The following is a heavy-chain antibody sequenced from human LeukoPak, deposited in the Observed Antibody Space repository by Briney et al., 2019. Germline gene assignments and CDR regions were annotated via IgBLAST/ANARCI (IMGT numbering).Heavy chain of an antibody. CDR2: IIPIFGTA. J-gene: IGHJ5*02. D-gene: IGHD3-22*01. Sequence: ASVKVSCKASGGTFSSYAISWVRQAPGQGLEWMGGIIPIFGTANYAQKFQGRVTITADKSTSTAYIELSSLRSEDTAVYYCARRKTLGSGYYRTNWFDPWGQGTLVTVSS. CDR3: ARRKTLGSGYYRTNWFDP. V-gene: IGHV1-69*06. CDR1: GGTFSSYA.